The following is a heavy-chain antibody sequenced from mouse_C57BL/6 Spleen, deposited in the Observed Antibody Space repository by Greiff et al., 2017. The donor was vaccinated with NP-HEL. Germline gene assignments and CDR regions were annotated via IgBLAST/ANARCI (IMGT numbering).Heavy chain of an antibody. J-gene: IGHJ3*01. D-gene: IGHD3-2*02. CDR2: IDPANGNT. V-gene: IGHV14-3*01. CDR1: GFNIKNTY. CDR3: AETAQAREGFAY. Sequence: VQLQQSVAELVRPGASVKLSCTASGFNIKNTYMHWVKQRPEQGLEWIGRIDPANGNTKDAPKFQGKATITADTSSNTAYLQLSSLTSEDTAIYYGAETAQAREGFAYWGQGTLVTVSA.